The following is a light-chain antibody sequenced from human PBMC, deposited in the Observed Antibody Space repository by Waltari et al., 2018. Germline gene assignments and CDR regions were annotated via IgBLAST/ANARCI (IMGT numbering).Light chain of an antibody. Sequence: EIVMTQSPATLSVSPGERATLSCRASQRVSSNLAWYQQKPGQAPRLLIYGASTRATGIPARFSGSGSGTEFTLTISSLQSEDFAVYYCQQYNNWPRSHTFGQGTKLEIK. CDR3: QQYNNWPRSHT. J-gene: IGKJ2*01. V-gene: IGKV3-15*01. CDR2: GAS. CDR1: QRVSSN.